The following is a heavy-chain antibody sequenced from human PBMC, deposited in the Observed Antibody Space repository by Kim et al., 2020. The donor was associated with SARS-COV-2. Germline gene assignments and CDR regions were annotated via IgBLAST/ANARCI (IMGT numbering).Heavy chain of an antibody. CDR2: IYIVGTT. CDR1: GFTVSSNY. V-gene: IGHV3-53*01. D-gene: IGHD5-18*01. Sequence: GGSLRLSCAASGFTVSSNYMIWARQAPGKGLEWVSIIYIVGTTYYADSVRGRFTISRDSSENTLYLQMNTLRAEDTAVYYCARAVTGYYFDYWGQGTLVT. J-gene: IGHJ4*02. CDR3: ARAVTGYYFDY.